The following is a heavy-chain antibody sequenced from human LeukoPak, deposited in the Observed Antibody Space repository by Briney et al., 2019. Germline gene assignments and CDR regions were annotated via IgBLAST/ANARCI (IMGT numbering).Heavy chain of an antibody. V-gene: IGHV3-30*18. J-gene: IGHJ4*02. Sequence: GGSLRLSCAPSGFTFSSYGMHWVRQAPGKGLEWVALISYDASDKYYADSVRGRFTISRDNSKNTLYLQMNSLRADDTAVYFCAKDQKSIAATGYDYWGRGTLVTVSS. D-gene: IGHD6-13*01. CDR2: ISYDASDK. CDR1: GFTFSSYG. CDR3: AKDQKSIAATGYDY.